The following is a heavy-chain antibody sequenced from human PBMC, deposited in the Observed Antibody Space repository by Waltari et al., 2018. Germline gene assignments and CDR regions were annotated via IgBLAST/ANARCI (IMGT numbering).Heavy chain of an antibody. Sequence: QVQLVQSGAEVKKPGASVKVSCKASGYTFTSYDINWVRQATGQGLEWMGCMNPNSGNTGYAQKFQGRVTMTRNTSISTAYMELSSLRSEDTAVYYCARSSSTSCYACYYYYMDVWGKGTTVTVSS. V-gene: IGHV1-8*01. CDR3: ARSSSTSCYACYYYYMDV. J-gene: IGHJ6*03. CDR2: MNPNSGNT. CDR1: GYTFTSYD. D-gene: IGHD2-2*01.